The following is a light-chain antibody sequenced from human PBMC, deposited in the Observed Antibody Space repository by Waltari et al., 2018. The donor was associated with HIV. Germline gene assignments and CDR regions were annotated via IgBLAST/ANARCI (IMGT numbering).Light chain of an antibody. V-gene: IGLV1-36*01. CDR2: YDN. CDR3: AVWDDSLGGGI. Sequence: QSVLTQAPSVSEAPRQRVTMSCSGSRSNIGTNPVNWYQQLPGMPPKLLIYYDNLRRSGVSDRCSGSGSGTSASLGISGLQSEDEADYYGAVWDDSLGGGIFGGGTKLTVL. CDR1: RSNIGTNP. J-gene: IGLJ2*01.